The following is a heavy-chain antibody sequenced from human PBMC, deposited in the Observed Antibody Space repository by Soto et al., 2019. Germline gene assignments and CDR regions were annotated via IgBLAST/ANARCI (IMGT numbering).Heavy chain of an antibody. Sequence: GESRELDCQVSGYSFTSYWISWLRQMPGKGLEWMGRIYPSDSYTNYSPSFQGHVTISADKSISTAYLQWSSLKASDTAMYYCARLSDSSSSFDYWGQGTLVT. CDR1: GYSFTSYW. CDR3: ARLSDSSSSFDY. D-gene: IGHD6-13*01. J-gene: IGHJ4*02. V-gene: IGHV5-10-1*01. CDR2: IYPSDSYT.